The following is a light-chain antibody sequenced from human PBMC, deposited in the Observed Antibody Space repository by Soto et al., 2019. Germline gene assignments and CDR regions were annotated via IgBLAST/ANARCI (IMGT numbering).Light chain of an antibody. V-gene: IGLV2-8*01. CDR1: SSDVGYYDY. CDR3: SSYAGSNNFV. J-gene: IGLJ1*01. Sequence: QSALTQPPSASGFPGQSVTISCTGTSSDVGYYDYVSWYQQRPGKAPKLVIYEVTKRPSGVPDRVSASKSGNTASLTVSGLRAEDEADYYCSSYAGSNNFVFGSGTKVTVL. CDR2: EVT.